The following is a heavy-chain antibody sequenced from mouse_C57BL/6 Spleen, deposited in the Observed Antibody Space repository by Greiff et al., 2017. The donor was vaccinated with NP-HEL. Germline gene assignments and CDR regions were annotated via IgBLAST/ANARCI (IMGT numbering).Heavy chain of an antibody. V-gene: IGHV5-16*01. J-gene: IGHJ3*01. CDR3: ARDDGYGGFAY. Sequence: EVHLVESEGGLVQPGSSMKLSCTASGFTFSDYYMAWVRQVPEKGLEWVANINYDGSSTYYLDSLKSRFIISRDNAKNILYLQMSSLKSEDTATYYCARDDGYGGFAYWGQGTLVTVSA. CDR2: INYDGSST. D-gene: IGHD2-3*01. CDR1: GFTFSDYY.